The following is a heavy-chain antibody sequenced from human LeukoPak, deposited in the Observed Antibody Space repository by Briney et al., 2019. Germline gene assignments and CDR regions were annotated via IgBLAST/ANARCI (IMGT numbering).Heavy chain of an antibody. D-gene: IGHD3-10*01. J-gene: IGHJ5*02. Sequence: SETLPLTCTVSGGSISSSSYYWGWIRQPPGKGLEWIGSIYYSGSTYYNPSLKSRVTISVDTSKNQFSLKLSSVTAADTAVYYCARRRGQFGYNWFDPWGQGTLVTVSS. CDR1: GGSISSSSYY. V-gene: IGHV4-39*01. CDR2: IYYSGST. CDR3: ARRRGQFGYNWFDP.